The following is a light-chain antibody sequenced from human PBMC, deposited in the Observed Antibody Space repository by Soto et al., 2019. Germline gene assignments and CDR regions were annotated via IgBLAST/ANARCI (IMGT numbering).Light chain of an antibody. CDR1: QSISNK. Sequence: EIVMAQSPATLSVSPGERATLSCRASQSISNKIVWYQQKPGQAPRLLIYGASTRATGIPARFSGSGSGTEFTLTINSLQSEDFAVYYCQQYNNWPRTFGQGTKVDIK. CDR3: QQYNNWPRT. J-gene: IGKJ1*01. CDR2: GAS. V-gene: IGKV3-15*01.